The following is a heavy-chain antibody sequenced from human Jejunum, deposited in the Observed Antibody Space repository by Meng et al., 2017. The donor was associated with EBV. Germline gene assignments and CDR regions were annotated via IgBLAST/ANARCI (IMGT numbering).Heavy chain of an antibody. Sequence: QVQIQEWGAGLLKPSETRYRMCTVYGESLSKSFWSWIRQPPGKAPQWIGEMNHDGRANYNPSLKSRVTMSVDTSKNQVSLKLSSVTAADTAIYYCARLIVDPIDNWFDPWGQGTLVTVSS. CDR1: GESLSKSF. D-gene: IGHD2-8*01. CDR2: MNHDGRA. J-gene: IGHJ5*02. CDR3: ARLIVDPIDNWFDP. V-gene: IGHV4-34*01.